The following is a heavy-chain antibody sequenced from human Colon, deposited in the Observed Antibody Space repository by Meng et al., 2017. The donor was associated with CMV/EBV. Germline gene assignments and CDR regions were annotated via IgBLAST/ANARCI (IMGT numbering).Heavy chain of an antibody. Sequence: ASVKVSCKASGYTVSSYEINWVRQAPGQGLEWMGWINLWNGNIEYAQKFQGRITLTTDESTSTVYMELRSLTSDDTAVYYCARDLFSPGGNSCFDYWGQGTVVTVSS. J-gene: IGHJ4*02. V-gene: IGHV1-18*01. D-gene: IGHD3-16*01. CDR2: INLWNGNI. CDR1: GYTVSSYE. CDR3: ARDLFSPGGNSCFDY.